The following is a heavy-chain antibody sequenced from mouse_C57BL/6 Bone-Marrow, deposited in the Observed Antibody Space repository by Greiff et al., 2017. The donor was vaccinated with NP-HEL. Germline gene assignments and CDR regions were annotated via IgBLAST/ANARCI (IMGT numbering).Heavy chain of an antibody. V-gene: IGHV1-7*01. J-gene: IGHJ1*03. D-gene: IGHD1-1*01. CDR3: ARAGILLRWRGYFDV. CDR1: GYTFTSYW. Sequence: QVQLKESGAELAKPGASVKLSCKASGYTFTSYWMHWVKQRPGQGLEWIGYINPSSGYTKYNQKFKDKATVTADKSSSTAYMQLSSLTYEDSAVYYCARAGILLRWRGYFDVWGTGTTVTGSS. CDR2: INPSSGYT.